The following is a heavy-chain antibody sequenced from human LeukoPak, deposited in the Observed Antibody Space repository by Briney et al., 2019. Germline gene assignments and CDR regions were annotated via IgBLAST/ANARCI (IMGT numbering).Heavy chain of an antibody. J-gene: IGHJ4*02. Sequence: ASVKFSCKASGYTFTSYGISWVRQATGQGVEWRGWISAYNGNTNYAQKLQGRVTMTTDTSTSTAYMELRSLRSDDTAVYYCARALLIVGATTGDYWGQGTLVTVSS. D-gene: IGHD1-26*01. V-gene: IGHV1-18*01. CDR3: ARALLIVGATTGDY. CDR2: ISAYNGNT. CDR1: GYTFTSYG.